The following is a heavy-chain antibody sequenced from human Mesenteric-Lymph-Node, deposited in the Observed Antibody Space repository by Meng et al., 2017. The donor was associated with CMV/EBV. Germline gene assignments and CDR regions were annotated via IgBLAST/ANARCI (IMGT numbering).Heavy chain of an antibody. CDR1: GYTFTGYY. CDR3: ARGYCSSTSCPPDAFDI. D-gene: IGHD2-2*01. V-gene: IGHV1-2*02. CDR2: INPNSGGT. Sequence: ASVKVSCKASGYTFTGYYIHWVRQAPGQGLEWMGWINPNSGGTNYAQKFQGRVTMTRDTSISTAYMELSRLRSDDTAVYYCARGYCSSTSCPPDAFDIWGQGTMVTVSS. J-gene: IGHJ3*02.